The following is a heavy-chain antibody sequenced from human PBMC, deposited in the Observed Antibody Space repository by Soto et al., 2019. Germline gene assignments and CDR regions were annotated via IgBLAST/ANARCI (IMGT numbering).Heavy chain of an antibody. CDR3: AGAVDLDH. Sequence: LNLACAAAGFILGDFYMSWMHQAPGKGLEWVSYISHSRGYTKYADTVKGRFTISRDKRKNLLYLQMNSLIAEGTAVYYCAGAVDLDHWGQGTLVTASS. CDR2: ISHSRGYT. V-gene: IGHV3-11*06. J-gene: IGHJ4*02. CDR1: GFILGDFY.